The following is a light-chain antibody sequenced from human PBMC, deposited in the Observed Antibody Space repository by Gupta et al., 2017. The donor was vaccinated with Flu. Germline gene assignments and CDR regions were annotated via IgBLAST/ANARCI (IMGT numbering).Light chain of an antibody. Sequence: CRASQTVSSNLAWYQQKPGQAPRVLIYGASTRATGVPARFSGFGSGTEFTLTISSLQSEDFAIYYCQQYNDGLPLTFGLGTRVE. CDR3: QQYNDGLPLT. CDR1: QTVSSN. J-gene: IGKJ1*01. CDR2: GAS. V-gene: IGKV3-15*01.